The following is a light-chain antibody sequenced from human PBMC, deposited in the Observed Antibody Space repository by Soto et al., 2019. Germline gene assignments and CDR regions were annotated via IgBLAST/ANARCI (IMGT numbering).Light chain of an antibody. Sequence: EVVLTQSPDTLSLSPGETATLSCRASQTVDRYVAWYQQRPGQAPRLLIYDVSNRATGIPARFSGSGSGTDFNLTISSLEPEDFAVYYGQQRNSRYTFGPGTKLEIK. V-gene: IGKV3-11*01. CDR1: QTVDRY. J-gene: IGKJ2*01. CDR3: QQRNSRYT. CDR2: DVS.